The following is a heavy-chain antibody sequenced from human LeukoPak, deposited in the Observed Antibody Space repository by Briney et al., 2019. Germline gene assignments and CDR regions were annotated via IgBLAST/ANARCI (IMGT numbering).Heavy chain of an antibody. CDR1: GYTFTSYY. CDR2: INPSGGST. CDR3: ARDLKMGYSSGRYSWGTGSSNAY. Sequence: ASVKVSCKASGYTFTSYYMHWVRQAPGQGLEWMGIINPSGGSTSFAQNFQGRVTMTRDTSTSTAYMELRSLRSDDTAVYYCARDLKMGYSSGRYSWGTGSSNAYWGQGTLVTVSS. V-gene: IGHV1-46*01. D-gene: IGHD6-19*01. J-gene: IGHJ4*02.